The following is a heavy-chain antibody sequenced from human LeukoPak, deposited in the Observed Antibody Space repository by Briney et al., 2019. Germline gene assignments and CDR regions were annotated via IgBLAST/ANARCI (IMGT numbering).Heavy chain of an antibody. Sequence: PGGSLRLSCAASGFTFSSYAMHWVRRAPGKGLEYVSAISSNGGSTYYANSVKGRFTISRDNSKNTLYLQMGSLRAEDMAVYYCARVLIVGATSWFDPWGQGTLVTVSS. CDR3: ARVLIVGATSWFDP. V-gene: IGHV3-64*01. CDR1: GFTFSSYA. CDR2: ISSNGGST. J-gene: IGHJ5*02. D-gene: IGHD1-26*01.